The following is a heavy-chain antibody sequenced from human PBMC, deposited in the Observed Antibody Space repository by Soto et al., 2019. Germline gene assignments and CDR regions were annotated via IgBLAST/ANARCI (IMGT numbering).Heavy chain of an antibody. CDR2: VSDSGSTT. D-gene: IGHD3-3*01. CDR1: GFTFSNFV. Sequence: GGSLRLSCAGSGFTFSNFVMNWVRQAPGQGLEWVSGVSDSGSTTSYADSVKGRFTVSRDNSKDTLYLQMNSLRAEDTAVYYCAKGRDFGVLTSSDYWGQGTLVTVSS. CDR3: AKGRDFGVLTSSDY. V-gene: IGHV3-23*01. J-gene: IGHJ4*02.